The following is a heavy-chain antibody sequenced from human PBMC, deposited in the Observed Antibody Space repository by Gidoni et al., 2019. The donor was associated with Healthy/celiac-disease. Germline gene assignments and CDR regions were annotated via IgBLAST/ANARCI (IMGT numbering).Heavy chain of an antibody. CDR1: GFPFSSYA. CDR2: IAYDGSNK. V-gene: IGHV3-30-3*01. D-gene: IGHD3-10*01. CDR3: ARDGGLLWFGELLGAFDI. J-gene: IGHJ3*02. Sequence: QVQLVESGGGVVQPGRSLRLSCAASGFPFSSYAMHWVRQAPGKGLEWVAVIAYDGSNKYYADSVKGRFTSSRDNSKNTLYLQMNSLRAEDTAVYYCARDGGLLWFGELLGAFDIWGQGTMVTVSS.